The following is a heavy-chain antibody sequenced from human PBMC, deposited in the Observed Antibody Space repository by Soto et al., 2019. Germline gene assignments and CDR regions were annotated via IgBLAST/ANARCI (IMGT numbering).Heavy chain of an antibody. CDR3: LRGGSGGQYGTFAL. Sequence: GSLRLSCEASGFTFSSYWMHWVRQAPGKGLVWVSRISSGGNNTCYADSVKGRFTISRDNAKNTLYVEMNRLRADDTAVYFCLRGGSGGQYGTFALWGQGTLVTVSS. CDR1: GFTFSSYW. CDR2: ISSGGNNT. V-gene: IGHV3-74*01. J-gene: IGHJ4*02. D-gene: IGHD6-25*01.